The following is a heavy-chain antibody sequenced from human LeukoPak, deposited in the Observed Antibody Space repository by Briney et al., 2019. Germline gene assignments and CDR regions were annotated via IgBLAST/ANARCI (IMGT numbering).Heavy chain of an antibody. CDR3: AKDMWIAVAGGLDY. V-gene: IGHV3-23*01. J-gene: IGHJ4*02. D-gene: IGHD6-19*01. Sequence: GGSLRLSCAASGFTFSSYAMSWVRQAPGKGLEWVSAISGSGGSTYYADSVKGRFTISRDNSKNTLYLQMNSLRAEDTAVYYCAKDMWIAVAGGLDYWGQGTLVTVSS. CDR1: GFTFSSYA. CDR2: ISGSGGST.